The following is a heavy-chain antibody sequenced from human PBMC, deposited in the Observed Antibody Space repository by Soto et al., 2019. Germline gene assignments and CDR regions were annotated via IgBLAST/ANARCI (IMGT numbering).Heavy chain of an antibody. Sequence: QVQLVQSGAEVKKPGSSVKVCCKASGGTFSSYAISWVRQAPGQGLEWMGGIIPIFGTANYAQKFQGRVTITADESTSTAYMELSSLRSEDTAVYYCASRYCSSTSCYVVYYYYGMDVWGQGTTVTVSS. D-gene: IGHD2-2*01. CDR2: IIPIFGTA. CDR3: ASRYCSSTSCYVVYYYYGMDV. J-gene: IGHJ6*02. CDR1: GGTFSSYA. V-gene: IGHV1-69*01.